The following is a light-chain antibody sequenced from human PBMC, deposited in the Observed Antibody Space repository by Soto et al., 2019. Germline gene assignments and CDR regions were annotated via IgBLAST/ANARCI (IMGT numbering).Light chain of an antibody. Sequence: DIQMTQSPSTLSASVGDSVTITCRASQSISSWLAWYQQKPGKAPKLLIYKASSLESGVPSRFSGSGSGTEFTLTISSLQPDDSATYYCQQYSSLYTFGQGTRLEI. J-gene: IGKJ2*01. V-gene: IGKV1-5*03. CDR1: QSISSW. CDR3: QQYSSLYT. CDR2: KAS.